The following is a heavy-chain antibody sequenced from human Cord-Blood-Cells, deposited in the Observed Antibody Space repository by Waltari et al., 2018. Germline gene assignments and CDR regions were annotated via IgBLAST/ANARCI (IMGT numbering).Heavy chain of an antibody. D-gene: IGHD1-26*01. CDR1: GFPFSSYG. V-gene: IGHV3-30*02. CDR3: AKDSESGSYFGDYYYYYGMDV. J-gene: IGHJ6*02. Sequence: QVQLVESGGGVVQPGGSLRLSCAASGFPFSSYGMHWVRQAPGKGLEWVAFIRYDGSNKYYADSVKGRFTISRDNSKNTLYLQMNSLRAEDTAVYYCAKDSESGSYFGDYYYYYGMDVWGQGTTVTVSS. CDR2: IRYDGSNK.